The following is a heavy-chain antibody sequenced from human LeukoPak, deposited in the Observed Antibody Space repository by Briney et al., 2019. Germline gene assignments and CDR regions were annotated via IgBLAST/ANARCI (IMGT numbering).Heavy chain of an antibody. V-gene: IGHV3-30*04. Sequence: GRSLRLSCAASGFTFSSYAMHWVRQAPGKGREWVAVISYDGINKYYADSGKGRFTISRDNSKNTLYLQMNSLRAEDTAVYYCARVKGGYCSGGSCDAFDIWGQGTMVTVSS. CDR3: ARVKGGYCSGGSCDAFDI. CDR1: GFTFSSYA. CDR2: ISYDGINK. D-gene: IGHD2-15*01. J-gene: IGHJ3*02.